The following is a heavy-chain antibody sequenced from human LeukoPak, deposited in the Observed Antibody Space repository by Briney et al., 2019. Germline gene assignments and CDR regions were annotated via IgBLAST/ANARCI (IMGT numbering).Heavy chain of an antibody. CDR2: ISGSGGST. CDR1: GFIFRDYS. D-gene: IGHD3-22*01. V-gene: IGHV3-23*01. J-gene: IGHJ4*02. Sequence: GGSLRLSCAASGFIFRDYSMSWVRQAPGKGLEWVSVISGSGGSTYYADSVQGRFTISRDNSKNTLYLQMNSLRAEDTAVYYCAKRGYDSSGYYGYFDYWAQGTLVTVSS. CDR3: AKRGYDSSGYYGYFDY.